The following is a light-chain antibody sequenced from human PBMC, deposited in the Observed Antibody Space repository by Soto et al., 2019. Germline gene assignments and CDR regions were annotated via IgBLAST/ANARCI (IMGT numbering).Light chain of an antibody. CDR3: GTWDSSLSAYV. Sequence: QSVLTQPPSVSAAPGQRVAISCSGSSANIGNNYVSWYQQFPGTAPQLLIYDNGKRPSGIPDRFSGSKSGTSATLAITGLQTGDEADYYCGTWDSSLSAYVFGTGTKVTVL. J-gene: IGLJ1*01. CDR1: SANIGNNY. V-gene: IGLV1-51*01. CDR2: DNG.